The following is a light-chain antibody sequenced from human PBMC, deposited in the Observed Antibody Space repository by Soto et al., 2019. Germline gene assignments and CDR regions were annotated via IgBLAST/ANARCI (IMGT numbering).Light chain of an antibody. CDR3: KQYSAWPLT. J-gene: IGKJ4*01. V-gene: IGKV3-15*01. Sequence: EIVMTQSPATLSVSPGEKATLSCRASQSLNNNLAWYQQKPGQGPRLLIYFASTRATGIPARFSGSGSGTEFSLTISSLQSEDFAIYYCKQYSAWPLTFGGGTKVETK. CDR1: QSLNNN. CDR2: FAS.